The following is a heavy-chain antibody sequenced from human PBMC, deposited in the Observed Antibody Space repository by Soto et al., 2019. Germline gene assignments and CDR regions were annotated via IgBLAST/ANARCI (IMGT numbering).Heavy chain of an antibody. CDR2: VSASGLNT. CDR1: GGTFSSYA. J-gene: IGHJ3*02. V-gene: IGHV3-23*01. Sequence: SCKTSGGTFSSYAISWVRQAPGQGLEWVSGVSASGLNTDYADPVKGRFYISRDNSKNTVSLHMNSLRAEDTAVYYCVRDLYSSSWYVRALDIWGQGTMVTVSS. CDR3: VRDLYSSSWYVRALDI. D-gene: IGHD6-13*01.